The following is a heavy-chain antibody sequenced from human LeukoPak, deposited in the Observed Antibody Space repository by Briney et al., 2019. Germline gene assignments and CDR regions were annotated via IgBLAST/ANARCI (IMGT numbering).Heavy chain of an antibody. Sequence: GASVKVSCKASGYSFISYAIHWVRQAPGQGLEWMGWINAGNGNTKHSQRFQDRVTYTRDTSASTVYMEMTNLKSEDTAVYYCARDAEAGVEYWGQGTLVTVSS. CDR3: ARDAEAGVEY. CDR2: INAGNGNT. J-gene: IGHJ4*02. CDR1: GYSFISYA. D-gene: IGHD1-14*01. V-gene: IGHV1-3*01.